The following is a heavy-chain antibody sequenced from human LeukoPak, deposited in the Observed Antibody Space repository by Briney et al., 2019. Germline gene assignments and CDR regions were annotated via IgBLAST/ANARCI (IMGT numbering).Heavy chain of an antibody. Sequence: SETLSLTCTVSGGSLSSYYWSWIRQPPGKGLEWIGYIYYSGSTNYNPSLKSRVTISVDTSKNQFSLKLSSVTAADTAVYYCARSYYDFWSGYSFPVYFDYWGQGTLVTVSS. CDR3: ARSYYDFWSGYSFPVYFDY. V-gene: IGHV4-59*08. CDR2: IYYSGST. D-gene: IGHD3-3*01. CDR1: GGSLSSYY. J-gene: IGHJ4*02.